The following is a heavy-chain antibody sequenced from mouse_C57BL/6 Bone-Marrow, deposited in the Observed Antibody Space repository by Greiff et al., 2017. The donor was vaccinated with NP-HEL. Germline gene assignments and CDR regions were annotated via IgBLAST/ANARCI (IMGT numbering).Heavy chain of an antibody. CDR3: ARLVTTVVENYAMDY. J-gene: IGHJ4*01. V-gene: IGHV5-6*02. CDR2: ISSGGSYT. CDR1: GFTFSSYG. D-gene: IGHD1-1*01. Sequence: DVKLVESGGDLVKPGGSLKLSCAASGFTFSSYGMSWVRQTPDKRLEWVATISSGGSYTYYPDSVKGRFTISRDNAKNTLYLQMSSLKSEDTAMYYCARLVTTVVENYAMDYWGQGTSVTVSS.